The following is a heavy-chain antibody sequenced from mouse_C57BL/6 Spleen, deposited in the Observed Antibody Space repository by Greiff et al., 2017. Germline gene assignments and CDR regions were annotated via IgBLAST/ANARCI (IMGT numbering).Heavy chain of an antibody. CDR3: ARYCYGSSYGWYFDV. CDR1: GYAFSSSW. Sequence: VHLVESGPELVKPGASVKISCKASGYAFSSSWMNWVKQRPGKGLEWIGRIYPGDGDTNYNGKVKGKATLTADKSSSTAYMQLSSLTSEDSAVYFCARYCYGSSYGWYFDVWGTGTTVTVSS. CDR2: IYPGDGDT. J-gene: IGHJ1*03. V-gene: IGHV1-82*01. D-gene: IGHD1-1*01.